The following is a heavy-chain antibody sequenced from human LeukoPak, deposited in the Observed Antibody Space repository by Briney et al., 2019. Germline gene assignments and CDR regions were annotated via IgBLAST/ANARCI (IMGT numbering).Heavy chain of an antibody. J-gene: IGHJ5*02. CDR1: GGSISSSIYY. V-gene: IGHV4-39*01. CDR3: ARRVSDYYGSGSYYNSDWFDP. Sequence: PSETLSLTCTVSGGSISSSIYYWGWIRQPPGKGLEWIGSIYYSGSAYYNPSLKSRVTISVDTSKNQFSLKLSSVTAADTAVYYCARRVSDYYGSGSYYNSDWFDPWGQGSLVTVSS. CDR2: IYYSGSA. D-gene: IGHD3-10*01.